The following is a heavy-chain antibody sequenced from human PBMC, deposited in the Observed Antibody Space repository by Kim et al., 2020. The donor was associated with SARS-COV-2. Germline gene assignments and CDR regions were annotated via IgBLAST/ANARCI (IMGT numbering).Heavy chain of an antibody. CDR3: ARDGFSRWSGYFDY. D-gene: IGHD3-3*01. J-gene: IGHJ4*02. Sequence: AYSVKGRFTISSDKSKNTLYLQMNSLRADDKAVYYCARDGFSRWSGYFDYWGQGTLVTVSS. V-gene: IGHV3-33*01.